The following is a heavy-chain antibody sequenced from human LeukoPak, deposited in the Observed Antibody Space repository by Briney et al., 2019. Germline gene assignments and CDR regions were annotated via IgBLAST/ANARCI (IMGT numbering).Heavy chain of an antibody. CDR3: ARIHDSTHGLLDD. D-gene: IGHD2-15*01. Sequence: SVKVSCKASGGTFSGYSISWVRQAPGQGFEWMGRIITMFDTVNYALKFQGRVTFTADDSTGSAYMELTSLRSEDTAVYYCARIHDSTHGLLDDRGQGTLVTVSS. V-gene: IGHV1-69*13. CDR2: IITMFDTV. CDR1: GGTFSGYS. J-gene: IGHJ4*02.